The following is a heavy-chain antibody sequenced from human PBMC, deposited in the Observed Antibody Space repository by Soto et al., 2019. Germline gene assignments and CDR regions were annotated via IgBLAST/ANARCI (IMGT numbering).Heavy chain of an antibody. J-gene: IGHJ3*02. CDR1: GFTFDDFA. Sequence: VESGGDLVQPGNSLRLSCAASGFTFDDFAMHWVRQAPGKGLEWVSGISWTLGDIRYADSVKGRFTISRDNAKNSLYLQMNTLRPEETALYYCAKDLYGSGTYDAFDIWGQETMVTVSS. CDR3: AKDLYGSGTYDAFDI. V-gene: IGHV3-9*01. D-gene: IGHD3-10*01. CDR2: ISWTLGDI.